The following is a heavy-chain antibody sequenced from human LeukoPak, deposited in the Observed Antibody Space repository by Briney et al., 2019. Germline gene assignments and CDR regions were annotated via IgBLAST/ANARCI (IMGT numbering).Heavy chain of an antibody. CDR3: ARVANTYGSSYFDF. D-gene: IGHD5-18*01. J-gene: IGHJ4*02. V-gene: IGHV3-7*01. CDR1: GFTFSSYW. CDR2: IKQGGSEK. Sequence: GGSLRLSCAASGFTFSSYWMSWVRQAPGKGLEWVAIIKQGGSEKYYVDSVKGRFTISRDNAKNSLYLQMNSLRAEDTAVYFCARVANTYGSSYFDFWGQGTLVTVSS.